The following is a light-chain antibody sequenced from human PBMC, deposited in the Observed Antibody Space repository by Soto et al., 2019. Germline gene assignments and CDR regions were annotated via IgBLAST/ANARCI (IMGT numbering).Light chain of an antibody. CDR3: QQYGSSGP. V-gene: IGKV3-20*01. CDR2: GAS. J-gene: IGKJ1*01. Sequence: EIVLSQSPGTLSLSPGERATLSCRASQSVTGRYLAWYQQKPGQAPSLLMHGASSRTTGIPERFSGSGSGTDFTLTISRVEPEDFAVYYCQQYGSSGPFGQGTKVAIK. CDR1: QSVTGRY.